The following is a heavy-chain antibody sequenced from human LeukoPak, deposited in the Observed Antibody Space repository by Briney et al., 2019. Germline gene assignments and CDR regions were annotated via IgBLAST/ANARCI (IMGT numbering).Heavy chain of an antibody. CDR1: GFTFSSYA. D-gene: IGHD3-10*01. J-gene: IGHJ4*02. CDR2: ISYDGSNK. Sequence: GGSLRLSCAASGFTFSSYAMHWVRQAPGKGREWVAVISYDGSNKYYADSVKGRFTISRDNSRNTLYLQMNSLRAEDTAVYYCARDPRYTMVRGSRLDYWGQGTLVTVSS. V-gene: IGHV3-30-3*01. CDR3: ARDPRYTMVRGSRLDY.